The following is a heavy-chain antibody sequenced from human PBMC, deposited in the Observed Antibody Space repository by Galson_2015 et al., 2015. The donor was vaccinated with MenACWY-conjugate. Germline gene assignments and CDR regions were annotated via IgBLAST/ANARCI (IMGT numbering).Heavy chain of an antibody. CDR2: IWYDGSQT. CDR1: GFTLSRYA. D-gene: IGHD1-26*01. J-gene: IGHJ4*02. V-gene: IGHV3-33*01. Sequence: SLRLSCAASGFTLSRYAMHWVRQAPGKGLEWVAVIWYDGSQTYYADSVRGRFTISRDNSKNTAYLQMNSLRAEDTAIYYCFAINSGIDYWGQGTLVTVSS. CDR3: FAINSGIDY.